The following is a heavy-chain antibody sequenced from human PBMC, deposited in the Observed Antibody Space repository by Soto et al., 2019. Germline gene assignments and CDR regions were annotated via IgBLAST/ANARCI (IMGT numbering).Heavy chain of an antibody. CDR3: ASHYGDYRYYFDY. CDR2: IYYSGST. Sequence: ASETLSLTCTVSGGSISSYYWSWIRQPPGKGLEWIGYIYYSGSTNYNPSLKSRVTISVDTSKNQFSLKLSSVTAADTAVYYCASHYGDYRYYFDYWGQGTLVTVSS. V-gene: IGHV4-59*01. J-gene: IGHJ4*02. D-gene: IGHD4-17*01. CDR1: GGSISSYY.